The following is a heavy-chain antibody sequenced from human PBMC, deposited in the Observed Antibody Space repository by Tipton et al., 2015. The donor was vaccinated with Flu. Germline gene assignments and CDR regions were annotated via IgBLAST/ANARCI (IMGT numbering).Heavy chain of an antibody. Sequence: QSGAEVKKPGASVKVSCKASGYTFTSYGISWVRQAPGQGLEWMGWISAYNGNTNYAQKLQGRVTMTTDTSTSTAYMELRILRSDETAVYFCAREGGVVIANDAFDIWGQGTMVTVSS. D-gene: IGHD2-21*01. CDR2: ISAYNGNT. V-gene: IGHV1-18*04. CDR3: AREGGVVIANDAFDI. CDR1: GYTFTSYG. J-gene: IGHJ3*02.